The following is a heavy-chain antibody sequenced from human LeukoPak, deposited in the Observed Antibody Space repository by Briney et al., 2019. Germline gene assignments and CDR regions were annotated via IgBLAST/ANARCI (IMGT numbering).Heavy chain of an antibody. CDR1: GGTFSSYA. V-gene: IGHV1-69*13. D-gene: IGHD6-25*01. J-gene: IGHJ3*02. CDR3: SIAAKNAFDI. Sequence: AASVKVSCKASGGTFSSYAISWVRQAPGQGLEWMGGIIPIFGTANYAQKFQGGVTITADESTRTAYMELSSLRSEDTAVHYCSIAAKNAFDIWGQGTMVTVSS. CDR2: IIPIFGTA.